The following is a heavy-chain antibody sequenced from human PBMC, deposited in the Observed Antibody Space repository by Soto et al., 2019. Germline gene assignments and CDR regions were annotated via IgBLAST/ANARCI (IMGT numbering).Heavy chain of an antibody. J-gene: IGHJ4*02. CDR1: GVTFSNYA. V-gene: IGHV3-23*01. Sequence: VQLLESGGDLLQPGGSLRLSCAASGVTFSNYAMTWVRQAPGKGLEGVATISGSGSTYYSDYVKGRFTISRDNSKSTLHVQVNRLRGEDTAVYYCAKAGEGGVFFAYWGQGTLVTVSS. D-gene: IGHD3-16*01. CDR3: AKAGEGGVFFAY. CDR2: ISGSGST.